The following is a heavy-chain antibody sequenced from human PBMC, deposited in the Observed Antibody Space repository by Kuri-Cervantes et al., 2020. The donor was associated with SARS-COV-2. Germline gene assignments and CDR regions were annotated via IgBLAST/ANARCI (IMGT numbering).Heavy chain of an antibody. Sequence: ASVKVSCKASGYTFTGYYMHWVRQAPGQGLEWMGWINAGNGDTKISQKFQGRVTITRDIFADTAYMDLSSLRSEETAVYYCAMYFYGSGNYHDTLDKWGQGTLVTVSS. CDR1: GYTFTGYY. CDR3: AMYFYGSGNYHDTLDK. V-gene: IGHV1-3*01. CDR2: INAGNGDT. D-gene: IGHD3-10*01. J-gene: IGHJ4*02.